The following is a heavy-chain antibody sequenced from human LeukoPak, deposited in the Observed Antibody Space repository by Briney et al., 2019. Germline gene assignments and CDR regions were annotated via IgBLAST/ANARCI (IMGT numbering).Heavy chain of an antibody. CDR2: INPNSGGT. D-gene: IGHD1-26*01. V-gene: IGHV1-2*02. CDR1: GYTFTGYY. Sequence: ASVKVSCKASGYTFTGYYMHWVRQAPGQGLEWMGWINPNSGGTNYAQKFQGRVTMTRDTSINTAYMELSRLRSDDTAVYYCATLVGATTFSDYWGQGTLVTVSS. J-gene: IGHJ4*02. CDR3: ATLVGATTFSDY.